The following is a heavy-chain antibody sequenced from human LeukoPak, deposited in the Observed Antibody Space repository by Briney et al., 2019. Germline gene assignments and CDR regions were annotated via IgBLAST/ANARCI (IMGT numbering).Heavy chain of an antibody. D-gene: IGHD1-26*01. J-gene: IGHJ5*02. V-gene: IGHV4-30-2*01. Sequence: SQTLSLTCTVSGGSISGSGYYWSWIRQPPGKGLEWIGYIYHTGSTYNNPSLASRVTISVDRSKNQFSLRLTSVTAADTAVFYCARGGVGPTTNWFDPWGQGTLVTVSS. CDR2: IYHTGST. CDR3: ARGGVGPTTNWFDP. CDR1: GGSISGSGYY.